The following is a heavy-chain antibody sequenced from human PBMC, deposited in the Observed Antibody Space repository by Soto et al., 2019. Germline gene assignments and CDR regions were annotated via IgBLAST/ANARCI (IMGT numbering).Heavy chain of an antibody. CDR3: ARESLTAVGIAGADDAFDI. D-gene: IGHD6-19*01. J-gene: IGHJ3*02. V-gene: IGHV1-2*04. CDR1: GYTFTGYY. Sequence: ASVKVSCKASGYTFTGYYMHWVRQAPGQGLEWMGWINPNSGGTNYAQKFQGWVTMTRDTSISTAYMELSRLRSDDTAVYYCARESLTAVGIAGADDAFDIWGQGTMVTVSS. CDR2: INPNSGGT.